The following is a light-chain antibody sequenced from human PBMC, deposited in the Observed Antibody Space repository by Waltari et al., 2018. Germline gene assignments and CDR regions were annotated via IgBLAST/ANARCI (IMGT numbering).Light chain of an antibody. J-gene: IGLJ2*01. CDR3: SSYAGTNNLVV. CDR2: EVN. CDR1: SSDIGAYHS. V-gene: IGLV2-8*01. Sequence: QPALTQPPSASGSPGQSVPIPGPGTSSDIGAYHSVPWYQQRPGKAPKLMIFEVNKWPSGVLDRFSGSKSGNTASLTIFGLRPEDEADYYCSSYAGTNNLVVFGGGTKLTVL.